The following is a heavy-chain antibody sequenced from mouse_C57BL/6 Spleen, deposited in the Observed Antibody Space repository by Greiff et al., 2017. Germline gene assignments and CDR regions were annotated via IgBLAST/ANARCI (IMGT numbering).Heavy chain of an antibody. J-gene: IGHJ4*01. D-gene: IGHD1-1*01. CDR3: ARTGSHAMDY. Sequence: QVQLKESGAELVKPGASVKISCKASGYAFSSYWMNWVKQRPGKGLEWIGQIYPGDGDTNYNGKFKGKATLTADKSSSTAYMQLSSLTSEDSAVYFCARTGSHAMDYWGQGTSVTVSS. V-gene: IGHV1-80*01. CDR2: IYPGDGDT. CDR1: GYAFSSYW.